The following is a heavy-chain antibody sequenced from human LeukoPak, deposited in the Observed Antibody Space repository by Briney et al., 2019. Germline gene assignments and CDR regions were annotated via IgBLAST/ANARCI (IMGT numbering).Heavy chain of an antibody. J-gene: IGHJ4*02. CDR1: GGSISSGGYY. Sequence: SQTLSLTCTVSGGSISSGGYYWSWIRQPPGKGLEWIGYIYHSGSTYYNPSLKSQVTISVDTSKNQFSLKLSSVTAADTAVYYCARQGTGIAAADYWGQGTLVTVSS. V-gene: IGHV4-30-2*02. CDR2: IYHSGST. CDR3: ARQGTGIAAADY. D-gene: IGHD6-13*01.